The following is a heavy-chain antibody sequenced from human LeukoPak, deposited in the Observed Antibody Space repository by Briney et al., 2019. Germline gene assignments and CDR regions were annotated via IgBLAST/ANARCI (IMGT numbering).Heavy chain of an antibody. D-gene: IGHD3-10*01. J-gene: IGHJ4*02. CDR3: SGRYGPGPV. Sequence: ASVKVSCKASGYTFAAHHIHWVRQAPGQGLEWMGWILPDGRDTKYSQKFQDRLTLTTDTSTDTAYMELSRLIPDDTAVYYCSGRYGPGPVWGQGTLISASP. V-gene: IGHV1-2*02. CDR1: GYTFAAHH. CDR2: ILPDGRDT.